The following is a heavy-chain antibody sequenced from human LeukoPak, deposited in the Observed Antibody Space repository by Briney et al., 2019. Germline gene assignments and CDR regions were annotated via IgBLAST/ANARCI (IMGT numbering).Heavy chain of an antibody. V-gene: IGHV3-23*01. J-gene: IGHJ4*02. D-gene: IGHD1-1*01. CDR2: ISGSGGRT. CDR3: AKDLGYSDLDY. Sequence: GGSLRLSCAASGFTFSSYAMSWVRQAPGKGVEWGSSISGSGGRTYYADSVKGRFTISRDNSKNKLYLQMNRLRAEDTAVYYCAKDLGYSDLDYWGQGTLVTVSS. CDR1: GFTFSSYA.